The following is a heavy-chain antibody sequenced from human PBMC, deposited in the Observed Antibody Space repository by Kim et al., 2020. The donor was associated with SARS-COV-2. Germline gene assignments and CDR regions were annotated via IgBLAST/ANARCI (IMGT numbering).Heavy chain of an antibody. D-gene: IGHD4-17*01. CDR1: GFTFSNYA. Sequence: GGSLRLSCAASGFTFSNYAMSWVRQSPGTGLRWVSTIESGGRTFYADSVKGRFTISRDNSKNTLYLQMNSLSAEDTAVYYCAKFHLIYGWTTSDVWGQGTTVTVSS. V-gene: IGHV3-23*01. CDR2: IESGGRT. J-gene: IGHJ6*02. CDR3: AKFHLIYGWTTSDV.